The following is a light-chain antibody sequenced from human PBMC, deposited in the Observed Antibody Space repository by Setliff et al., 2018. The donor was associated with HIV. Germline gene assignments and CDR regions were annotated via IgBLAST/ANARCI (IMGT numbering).Light chain of an antibody. V-gene: IGLV2-11*01. CDR2: DVT. Sequence: ALAQPRSVSGSPGQSVTIPCTGTSSDVGSYNYVTWYQQHPGKVPKLMIYDVTRRPSGVPDRFSGSRSGNTASLTISGLQAEDEADYYCSSFAGRLHVFGTGTKATVL. CDR1: SSDVGSYNY. CDR3: SSFAGRLHV. J-gene: IGLJ1*01.